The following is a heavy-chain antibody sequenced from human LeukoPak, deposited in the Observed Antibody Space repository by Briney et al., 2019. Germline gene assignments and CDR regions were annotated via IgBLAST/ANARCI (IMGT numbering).Heavy chain of an antibody. V-gene: IGHV3-21*01. Sequence: VGSLRLSCAASGFTFSSYSMNWVRQAPGKGLEWVSSISSSSSYIYYADSVKGRFTISRDNAKNSLYLQMNSLRAEDTAVYYCARDPPGLMAPRWGQGTLVTVSS. CDR1: GFTFSSYS. CDR3: ARDPPGLMAPR. CDR2: ISSSSSYI. D-gene: IGHD2-8*01. J-gene: IGHJ4*02.